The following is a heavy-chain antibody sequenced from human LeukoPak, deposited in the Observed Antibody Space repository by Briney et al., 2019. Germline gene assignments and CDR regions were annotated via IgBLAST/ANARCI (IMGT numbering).Heavy chain of an antibody. CDR3: ATETWDRRSTIFGVVT. CDR1: GYTLTELS. CDR2: FDPEDGET. V-gene: IGHV1-24*01. J-gene: IGHJ5*02. Sequence: GASVKVSCKVSGYTLTELSMHWVRQAPGKGLEWMGGFDPEDGETIYAQKFQGRVTMTEDTSTDTAYMELSSLRSEDTAVYYCATETWDRRSTIFGVVTWGQGTLVTVSS. D-gene: IGHD3-3*01.